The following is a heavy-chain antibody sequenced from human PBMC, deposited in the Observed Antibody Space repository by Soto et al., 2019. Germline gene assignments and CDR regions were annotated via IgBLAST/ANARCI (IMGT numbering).Heavy chain of an antibody. CDR1: GFTFSSYG. D-gene: IGHD6-13*01. J-gene: IGHJ4*02. CDR3: ANIHSSWSYYIDY. Sequence: GGSLRLSCAASGFTFSSYGMHWVRQAPGKGLEWVAVISYDGSNKYYADSVKGRFTISRDNSKNTLCLQMNSLRAEDTAVYYCANIHSSWSYYIDYWGQGTLVTVSS. V-gene: IGHV3-30*18. CDR2: ISYDGSNK.